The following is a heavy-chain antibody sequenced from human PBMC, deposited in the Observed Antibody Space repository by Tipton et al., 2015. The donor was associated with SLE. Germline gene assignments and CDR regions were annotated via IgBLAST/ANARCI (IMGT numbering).Heavy chain of an antibody. Sequence: TLSLTCAVYGGSFSGYYWSWIRQPPGKGLEWIGEINHSGSTNYNPSLKSRVTISVDTSKNQFSLKLSSVTAADTAVYYCARERYSSGWSDWGQGTLVTVSS. CDR3: ARERYSSGWSD. J-gene: IGHJ4*02. D-gene: IGHD6-19*01. CDR1: GGSFSGYY. V-gene: IGHV4-34*01. CDR2: INHSGST.